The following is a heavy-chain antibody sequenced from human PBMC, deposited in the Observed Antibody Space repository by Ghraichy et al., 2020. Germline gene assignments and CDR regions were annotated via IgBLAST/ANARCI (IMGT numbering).Heavy chain of an antibody. D-gene: IGHD3-22*01. CDR1: GGSFSNSA. CDR3: ASPKDSRRYHYYYYMDV. Sequence: SVKVSCKASGGSFSNSAISWVRQAPGQGLEWMGGIIPIFGTANYAQKFRGRVTITADESTNTAYMELNSLRSEDTAVFYCASPKDSRRYHYYYYMDVWGKGTTVTVSS. V-gene: IGHV1-69*13. CDR2: IIPIFGTA. J-gene: IGHJ6*03.